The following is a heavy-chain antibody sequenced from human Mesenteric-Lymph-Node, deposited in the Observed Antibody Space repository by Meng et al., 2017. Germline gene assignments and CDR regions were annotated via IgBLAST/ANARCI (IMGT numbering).Heavy chain of an antibody. Sequence: SGPTLVKPTQTLTLTCTFSGFSLSTSGMCVSWIRQPPGKALEWLALIDWDDDKYYSTSLKTRLTISKDTSKNQVVLTMTNMDPVDTATYYCARIILGYSSSWYGGDAFDIWGQGTMVTVSS. CDR3: ARIILGYSSSWYGGDAFDI. CDR1: GFSLSTSGMC. D-gene: IGHD6-13*01. CDR2: IDWDDDK. J-gene: IGHJ3*02. V-gene: IGHV2-70*01.